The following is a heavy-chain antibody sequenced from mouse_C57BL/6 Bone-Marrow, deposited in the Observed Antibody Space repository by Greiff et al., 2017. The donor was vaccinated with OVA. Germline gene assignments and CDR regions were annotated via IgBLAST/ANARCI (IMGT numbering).Heavy chain of an antibody. Sequence: LQESGAELVKPGASVKMSCKASGYTFTTYPIEWMKQNHGKSLEWIGNFHPYNDDTKYNEKFKGKATLTVEKSSSTVYLELSRLTSDDSAVYYCATMVTTTAPGYWYFDVWGTGTTVTVSS. CDR2: FHPYNDDT. V-gene: IGHV1-47*01. CDR1: GYTFTTYP. J-gene: IGHJ1*03. D-gene: IGHD2-2*01. CDR3: ATMVTTTAPGYWYFDV.